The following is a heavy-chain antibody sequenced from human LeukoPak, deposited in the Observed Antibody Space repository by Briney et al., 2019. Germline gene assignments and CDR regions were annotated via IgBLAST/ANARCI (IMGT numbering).Heavy chain of an antibody. CDR2: IYYSGST. D-gene: IGHD1-26*01. CDR1: GGSISSYY. J-gene: IGHJ4*02. Sequence: SETLSLTCTVSGGSISSYYWSWIRQPPGKGLEWIGYIYYSGSTNYNPSLKSRVTISVDTSKNQFSLKLSSVTAADTAVYYCARLWESGSYYYFDYWGQGTLVTVSS. V-gene: IGHV4-59*08. CDR3: ARLWESGSYYYFDY.